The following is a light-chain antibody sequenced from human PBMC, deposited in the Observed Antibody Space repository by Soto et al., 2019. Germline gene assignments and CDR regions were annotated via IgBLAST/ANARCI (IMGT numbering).Light chain of an antibody. CDR1: QSLLHSNGYNY. CDR2: LAS. V-gene: IGKV2-28*01. CDR3: IQSLQTPPFT. Sequence: DIVMTQSPLSLPVSPGEPASISCSSSQSLLHSNGYNYLDWYLQKPGQSPQLLIYLASKRASGVPDRFSGSGSGTDFTLKISRVEAEDVGVYYCIQSLQTPPFTFGPGTKVEIK. J-gene: IGKJ3*01.